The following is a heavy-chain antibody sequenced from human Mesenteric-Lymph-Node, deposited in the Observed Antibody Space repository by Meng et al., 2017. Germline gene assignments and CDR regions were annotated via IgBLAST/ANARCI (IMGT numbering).Heavy chain of an antibody. D-gene: IGHD2/OR15-2a*01. CDR1: GGSISSGGYY. CDR2: IYYSGST. V-gene: IGHV4-31*03. J-gene: IGHJ4*02. Sequence: SETLSPTCTASGGSISSGGYYWSWIRQHPGKGLEWIGYIYYSGSTYYNPSLKSRVTISVDTSKNQFSLKLSSVTAADTAVYYCVRKVSRGQFDYWGQGTLVTVSS. CDR3: VRKVSRGQFDY.